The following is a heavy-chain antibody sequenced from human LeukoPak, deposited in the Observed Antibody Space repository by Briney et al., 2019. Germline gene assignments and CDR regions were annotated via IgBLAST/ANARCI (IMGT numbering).Heavy chain of an antibody. CDR3: ARDGDSDYVWGTADAFDI. D-gene: IGHD3-16*01. J-gene: IGHJ3*02. V-gene: IGHV3-30-3*01. CDR2: ISYDGSNK. Sequence: GGSLRLSCAASGFTFSSYAMHWVRQAPGKGLEWVAVISYDGSNKYYADSVKGRFTISRDNAKNSLYLQMNSLRAEDTAVYYCARDGDSDYVWGTADAFDIWGQGTMVTVSS. CDR1: GFTFSSYA.